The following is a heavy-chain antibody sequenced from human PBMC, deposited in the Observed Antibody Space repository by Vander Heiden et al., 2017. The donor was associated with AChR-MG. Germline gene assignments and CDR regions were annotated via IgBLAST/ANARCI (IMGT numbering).Heavy chain of an antibody. J-gene: IGHJ4*02. Sequence: QLQLVQSGAEVKKPGSSVKVSCKAPGGPFRRYAISWGGQAPGQGLEWMGGIIPIFGTANYAQKFQGRVTITADESTSTAYMELSSLRSEDTAVYYCARRMGPYFDYWGQGTLVTVSS. CDR1: GGPFRRYA. CDR2: IIPIFGTA. V-gene: IGHV1-69*01. CDR3: ARRMGPYFDY.